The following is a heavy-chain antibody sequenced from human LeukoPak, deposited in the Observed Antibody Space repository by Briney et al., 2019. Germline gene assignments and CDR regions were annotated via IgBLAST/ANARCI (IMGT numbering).Heavy chain of an antibody. CDR2: INPNSGGT. CDR1: GYSFTDYY. J-gene: IGHJ5*02. V-gene: IGHV1-2*02. D-gene: IGHD2-21*01. CDR3: ARADRLDGGPYLIGP. Sequence: ASVKVSCKTSGYSFTDYYMHWVRQAPGQGLEWMGWINPNSGGTSSAQKFQGRVTMTRDTSITTVYMEVSWLTFDDTAIYYCARADRLDGGPYLIGPWGQGALVTVSS.